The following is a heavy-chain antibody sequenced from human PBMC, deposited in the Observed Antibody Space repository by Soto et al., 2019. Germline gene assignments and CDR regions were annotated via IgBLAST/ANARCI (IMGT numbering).Heavy chain of an antibody. J-gene: IGHJ4*02. V-gene: IGHV4-59*03. CDR1: GGSFDDNY. D-gene: IGHD3-16*01. CDR2: IYYSGST. CDR3: AAGTLGAVWTPLDH. Sequence: QVHLQESGPRLVKPSETLSLTCDVSGGSFDDNYWTWIRHFPGKGLEWIGYIYYSGSTNYNPSLKSRVSISVDASKAQFSLQLTSVTAADTALSYCAAGTLGAVWTPLDHWGQGILVTVSS.